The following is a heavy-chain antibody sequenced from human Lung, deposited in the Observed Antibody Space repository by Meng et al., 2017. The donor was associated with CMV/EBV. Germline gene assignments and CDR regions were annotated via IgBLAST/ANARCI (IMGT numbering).Heavy chain of an antibody. V-gene: IGHV3-30*04. CDR1: GFTVGVYV. Sequence: SXRLXXAASGFTVGVYVMHWVRQSPGKGLEWVASLSFDGSSKYYADSVRGRFSISREISNNTFDLQMNTLRPEDTAQYYCERGGNRGGRWCYAMDVWGQGTTVTVSS. J-gene: IGHJ6*02. CDR2: LSFDGSSK. D-gene: IGHD2-21*01. CDR3: ERGGNRGGRWCYAMDV.